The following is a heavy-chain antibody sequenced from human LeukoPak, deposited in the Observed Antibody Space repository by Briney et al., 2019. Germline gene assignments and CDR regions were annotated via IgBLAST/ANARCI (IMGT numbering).Heavy chain of an antibody. Sequence: GGSLKLSCAASGFTFSNYNMNWVRQAPGKGLEWVSSISISSSYRYYADSMKGRFTISRDNAKNSLYLQMNSLRAEDTAVYYCAKDASLDYWGQGTLVTVSS. J-gene: IGHJ4*02. CDR3: AKDASLDY. V-gene: IGHV3-21*01. CDR2: ISISSSYR. CDR1: GFTFSNYN.